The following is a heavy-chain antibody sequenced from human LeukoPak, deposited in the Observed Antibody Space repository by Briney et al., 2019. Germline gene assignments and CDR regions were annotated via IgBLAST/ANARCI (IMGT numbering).Heavy chain of an antibody. CDR3: ARAGEGGTAMSAYYYYYGMDV. D-gene: IGHD5-18*01. CDR2: IIPIFGTA. V-gene: IGHV1-69*13. Sequence: SVTVSCKASGGTFSSYAISWVRQAPGQGLEWMGGIIPIFGTANYAQKFQGRVTITADESTSTAYMELSSLRSEDTAVYYCARAGEGGTAMSAYYYYYGMDVWGQGTTVTVSS. J-gene: IGHJ6*02. CDR1: GGTFSSYA.